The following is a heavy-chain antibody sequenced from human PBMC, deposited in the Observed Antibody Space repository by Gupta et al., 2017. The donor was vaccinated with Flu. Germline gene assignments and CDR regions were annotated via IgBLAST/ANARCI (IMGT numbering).Heavy chain of an antibody. V-gene: IGHV4-34*01. J-gene: IGHJ5*02. Sequence: TWIRHLPGKGLEWSGDINHREPANYNPSLKSRVSISVDTSKNEFSLTLRSVTAADTAVYYCARGQMGGVEEAGKSPWFDPWGQGTLVIVSS. CDR3: ARGQMGGVEEAGKSPWFDP. CDR2: INHREPA. D-gene: IGHD6-13*01.